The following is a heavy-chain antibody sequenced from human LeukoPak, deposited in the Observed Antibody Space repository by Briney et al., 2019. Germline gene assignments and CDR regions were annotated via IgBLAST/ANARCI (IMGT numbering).Heavy chain of an antibody. D-gene: IGHD3-22*01. CDR1: GFTLSSYW. CDR3: ARDSRVMYYYDSSGYYNFDY. Sequence: GGSLRLSCAASGFTLSSYWMHWVRQVPGKGLVWVSRINPDGSTTTYADSVKGRFTISRDNAKNSLYLQMNSLRAEDTAVYYCARDSRVMYYYDSSGYYNFDYWGQGTLVTVSS. CDR2: INPDGSTT. V-gene: IGHV3-74*01. J-gene: IGHJ4*02.